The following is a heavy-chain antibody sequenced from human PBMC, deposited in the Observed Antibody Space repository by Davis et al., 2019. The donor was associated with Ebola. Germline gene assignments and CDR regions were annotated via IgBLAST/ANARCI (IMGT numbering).Heavy chain of an antibody. CDR2: VSFDGILK. CDR1: GFTLRNHG. J-gene: IGHJ3*02. CDR3: AKVGRQRLVRDGFDI. D-gene: IGHD6-13*01. V-gene: IGHV3-30*18. Sequence: GESLKISCAASGFTLRNHGMHWVRQAPGKGLEWVAVVSFDGILKYYADTVKGRFTISRDNSDNTLYLQMNSLRNEDTALYYCAKVGRQRLVRDGFDIWGQGTMVTVSS.